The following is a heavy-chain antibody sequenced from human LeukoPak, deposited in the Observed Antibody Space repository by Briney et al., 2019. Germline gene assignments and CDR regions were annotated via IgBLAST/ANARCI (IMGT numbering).Heavy chain of an antibody. Sequence: PSETLSLTCTVSGGSISSYYWSWIRQPPGKGLEWIAYMYNSGSTNYNPSLKSRVTISIDTSKNQFSLKLSSVTAADTAVYYRARGYYSDYWGQGTLVTVSS. CDR3: ARGYYSDY. D-gene: IGHD3-10*01. CDR1: GGSISSYY. V-gene: IGHV4-59*12. J-gene: IGHJ4*02. CDR2: MYNSGST.